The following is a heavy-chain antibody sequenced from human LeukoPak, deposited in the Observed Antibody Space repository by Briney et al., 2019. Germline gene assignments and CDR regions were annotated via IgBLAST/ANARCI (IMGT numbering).Heavy chain of an antibody. J-gene: IGHJ4*02. CDR3: ARDYADYVGYFFFDY. V-gene: IGHV3-23*01. D-gene: IGHD4-17*01. CDR2: ISGGGETT. CDR1: GFAFSNYA. Sequence: GGSLRLSCTTSGFAFSNYAMNWVRQAPGKGLEWVSSISGGGETTYYADSAKGRFTISRDNSQNTLYLQMNSLRAEDTAVYYCARDYADYVGYFFFDYWGQGTLVTVSS.